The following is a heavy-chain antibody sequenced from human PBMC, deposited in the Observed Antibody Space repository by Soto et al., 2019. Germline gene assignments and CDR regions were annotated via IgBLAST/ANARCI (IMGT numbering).Heavy chain of an antibody. CDR3: ARNRKWLRCFDY. D-gene: IGHD5-12*01. CDR2: INHSGST. Sequence: QVQLQQWGAGLLXPSXXLSLTCAVYGGSFSGYYWSWIRQPPGKGLEWIGEINHSGSTNYNPSLKSRVTISVDTSKNQFSLKLSSVTAADTAVYYCARNRKWLRCFDYWGQGTLVTVSS. CDR1: GGSFSGYY. J-gene: IGHJ4*02. V-gene: IGHV4-34*01.